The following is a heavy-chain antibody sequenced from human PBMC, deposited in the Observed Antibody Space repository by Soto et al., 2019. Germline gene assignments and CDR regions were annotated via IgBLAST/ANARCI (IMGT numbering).Heavy chain of an antibody. Sequence: GGSLRLCCAASGFTVSSNYMSWVRQAPGKGLEWVSVIYSGGSTYYADSVKGRFTISRDNSKNTLYLQMNSLRAEDTAVYYCARRLSYYYDSSGYRAFDIWGQGTMVTVSS. V-gene: IGHV3-53*01. CDR1: GFTVSSNY. D-gene: IGHD3-22*01. CDR2: IYSGGST. J-gene: IGHJ3*02. CDR3: ARRLSYYYDSSGYRAFDI.